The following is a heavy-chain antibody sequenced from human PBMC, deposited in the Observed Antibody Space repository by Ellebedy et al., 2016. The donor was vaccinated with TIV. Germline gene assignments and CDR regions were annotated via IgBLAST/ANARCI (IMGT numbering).Heavy chain of an antibody. Sequence: GESLKISXAASGFSLSNSFMSWIRQAPGKGLEWVSTLTADGRSTYFADPVKGRFTISRDNSKNTVYLQMNSLRGEDTAVYYCRPGHYSDAWGQGTLVTVSS. J-gene: IGHJ4*02. CDR1: GFSLSNSF. CDR2: LTADGRST. V-gene: IGHV3-23*01. CDR3: RPGHYSDA.